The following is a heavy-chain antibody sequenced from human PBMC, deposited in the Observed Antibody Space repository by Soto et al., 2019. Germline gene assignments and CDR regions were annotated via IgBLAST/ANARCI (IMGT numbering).Heavy chain of an antibody. CDR3: ARVSVPGIYGEDV. CDR2: IMPVFGTV. Sequence: ASVKVSCKSSRGTFGNYSVSWVRQAPGQGLECMGGIMPVFGTVNYAQKFQGRVTITADKFTNTAYMELSSLTSQDTAIYYCARVSVPGIYGEDVWGPGTTVTVSS. CDR1: RGTFGNYS. D-gene: IGHD3-10*01. V-gene: IGHV1-69*06. J-gene: IGHJ6*02.